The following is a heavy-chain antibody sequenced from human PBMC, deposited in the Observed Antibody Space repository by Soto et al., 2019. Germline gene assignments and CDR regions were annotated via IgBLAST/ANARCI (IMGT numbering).Heavy chain of an antibody. J-gene: IGHJ4*02. CDR2: ISWNSGSI. Sequence: LRLSCAASGFTFDDYAMHWVRQAPGKGLEWVSGISWNSGSIGYADSVKGRFTISRDNAKNSLYLQMNSLTAGDTAVYYCARDPSGWFGYDYWGQGTLVTVSS. CDR1: GFTFDDYA. CDR3: ARDPSGWFGYDY. D-gene: IGHD6-19*01. V-gene: IGHV3-9*01.